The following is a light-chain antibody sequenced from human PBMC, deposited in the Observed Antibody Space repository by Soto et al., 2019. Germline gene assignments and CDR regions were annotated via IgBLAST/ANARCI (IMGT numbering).Light chain of an antibody. V-gene: IGKV1-16*02. J-gene: IGKJ3*01. Sequence: DIQMTQSPSSLSASVGDRVTITCRASQGISNYLAWFQQKPGKAPTSLIYAASSLQSGVPSQFSGSGSGADFSLTIRSMQPEDVATYYCQQYSSYPRVFGAGTKVDIK. CDR1: QGISNY. CDR3: QQYSSYPRV. CDR2: AAS.